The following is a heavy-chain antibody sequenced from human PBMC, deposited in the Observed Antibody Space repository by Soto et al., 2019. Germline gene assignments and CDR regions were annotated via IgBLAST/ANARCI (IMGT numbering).Heavy chain of an antibody. D-gene: IGHD6-19*01. J-gene: IGHJ4*02. CDR2: ISGSDGST. CDR3: AKVDIAVAQ. Sequence: GGSLRRSCAPSRFTVSSNAMSWVRQAPGKGLEWVSAISGSDGSTYYADSVKGRFTISRDNSKNTRYLLMNSLRAEDTAVYYCAKVDIAVAQWGQGTLVTVSS. CDR1: RFTVSSNA. V-gene: IGHV3-23*01.